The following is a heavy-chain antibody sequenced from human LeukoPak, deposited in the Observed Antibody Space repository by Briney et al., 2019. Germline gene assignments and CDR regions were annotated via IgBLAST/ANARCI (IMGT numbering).Heavy chain of an antibody. J-gene: IGHJ4*02. D-gene: IGHD3-16*02. CDR1: GYTFTSYG. CDR2: ISAYNGNT. V-gene: IGHV1-18*04. CDR3: ARDESKHTYYDYVWGSYRFDY. Sequence: GASVKVSCKASGYTFTSYGISWVRQAPGQGLEWMGWISAYNGNTNYAQKLQGRVTMTTDTSTSTAYMELRSLRSDDTAVYYCARDESKHTYYDYVWGSYRFDYWGQGTLVTVSS.